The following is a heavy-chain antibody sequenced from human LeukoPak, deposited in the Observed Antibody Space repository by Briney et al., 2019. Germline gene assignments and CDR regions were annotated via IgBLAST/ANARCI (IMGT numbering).Heavy chain of an antibody. V-gene: IGHV3-48*04. D-gene: IGHD6-19*01. J-gene: IGHJ4*02. CDR2: ISSSGTNK. CDR1: GFTFSSYG. CDR3: ARVRSSGATHDY. Sequence: GRSLRLSCAASGFTFSSYGMHWVRQAPGKGLEWVSYISSSGTNKHYADSVKGRFTMSRDNAKNSLYLQMNSLRAEDTAVYYCARVRSSGATHDYWGQGTLVTVSS.